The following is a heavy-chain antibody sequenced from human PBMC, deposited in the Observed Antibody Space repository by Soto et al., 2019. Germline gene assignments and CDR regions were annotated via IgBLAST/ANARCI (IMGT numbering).Heavy chain of an antibody. CDR3: ARRSGYSGYDLGYGMDV. J-gene: IGHJ6*02. CDR1: GGTFSSYA. Sequence: QVQLVQSGAEVKKPGSSVKVSCKASGGTFSSYAISWVRQAPGQGLEWMGGIIPIFGTANYEQKFQGRVTITADKSTRTAYTELSSLRYEGTAVYYCARRSGYSGYDLGYGMDVWGQGTTVTVSS. V-gene: IGHV1-69*06. D-gene: IGHD5-12*01. CDR2: IIPIFGTA.